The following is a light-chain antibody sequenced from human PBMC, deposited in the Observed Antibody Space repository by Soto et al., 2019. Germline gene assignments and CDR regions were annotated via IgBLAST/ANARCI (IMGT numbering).Light chain of an antibody. CDR1: QSIRNW. CDR3: QQYNTYWDLT. J-gene: IGKJ4*01. V-gene: IGKV1-5*03. Sequence: DIQMTQSPSTLSASVGDRVTITCRTSQSIRNWLAWYQQKPGKAPKLLIYKASSLESGVPSRFSGSGSGTEFTLTISSLQPDDVATYYCQQYNTYWDLTFGGGTKVEIK. CDR2: KAS.